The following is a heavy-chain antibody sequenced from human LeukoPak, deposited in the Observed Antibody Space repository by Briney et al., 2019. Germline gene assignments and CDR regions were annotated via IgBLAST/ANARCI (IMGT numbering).Heavy chain of an antibody. CDR1: GYTFTSYD. CDR2: IIPIFGTA. J-gene: IGHJ6*03. V-gene: IGHV1-69*13. CDR3: ARGGGNYYYYMDV. Sequence: SVKVSCKASGYTFTSYDINWVRQATGQGLEWMGGIIPIFGTANYAQKFQGRVTITADESTSTAYMELSSLRSEDTAVYYCARGGGNYYYYMDVWGKGTTVTISS.